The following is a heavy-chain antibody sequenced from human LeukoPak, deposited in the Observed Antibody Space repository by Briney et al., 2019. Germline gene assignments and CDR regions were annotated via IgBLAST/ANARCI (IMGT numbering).Heavy chain of an antibody. CDR2: INPKNAGT. D-gene: IGHD6-13*01. CDR3: ARTAAGTGWFDP. V-gene: IGHV1-2*02. Sequence: GASVKVSCKASGYTFTGHYLHWVRQVPGQGLEWMGWINPKNAGTNYAQKFQGRVTMTRDTSISTAYMELSRLRSDDTAVYYCARTAAGTGWFDPWGQGTLVTVSS. CDR1: GYTFTGHY. J-gene: IGHJ5*02.